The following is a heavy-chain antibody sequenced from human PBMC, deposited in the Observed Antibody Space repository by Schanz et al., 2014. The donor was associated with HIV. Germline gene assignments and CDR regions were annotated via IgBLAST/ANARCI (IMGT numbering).Heavy chain of an antibody. V-gene: IGHV1-2*02. CDR3: AREPSFSGLDV. D-gene: IGHD6-6*01. CDR2: FNPNSGGR. CDR1: GYTFTGYY. J-gene: IGHJ6*02. Sequence: QVQLVQSGAEVKKPGASVKVSCKASGYTFTGYYLHWIRQAPGQGLEGMGWFNPNSGGRIYPQKFEGRVPMTRDTSISTAYMELSSLRYDDTAVYYCAREPSFSGLDVWGQGTTVIVSS.